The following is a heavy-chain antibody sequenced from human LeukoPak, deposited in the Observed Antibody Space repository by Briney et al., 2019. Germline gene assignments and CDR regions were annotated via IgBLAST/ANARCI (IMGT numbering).Heavy chain of an antibody. V-gene: IGHV3-7*01. CDR1: GFTFSSYW. J-gene: IGHJ6*03. CDR3: ARFARLAHPALWYYYYYMDV. D-gene: IGHD6-6*01. Sequence: GGSLRLSCAASGFTFSSYWMSWVRQAPGKGLEWVANIKQDGSEKYYVDSVKGRFTISRDNAKNSLYLQMNSLRAEDTAVYYCARFARLAHPALWYYYYYMDVWGKGTTVTVSS. CDR2: IKQDGSEK.